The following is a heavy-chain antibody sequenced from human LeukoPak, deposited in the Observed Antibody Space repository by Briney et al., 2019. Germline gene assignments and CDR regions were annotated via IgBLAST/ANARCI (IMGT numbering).Heavy chain of an antibody. D-gene: IGHD6-13*01. CDR3: ARVEGQQLSNYFDY. CDR1: GFTFSSYA. V-gene: IGHV3-30-3*01. CDR2: ISYDGSNK. J-gene: IGHJ4*02. Sequence: SGGSLRLSCAASGFTFSSYAMHWVRQAPGKGLEWVAVISYDGSNKYYADSVKGRFTISRDNAKNSLYLQMNSLRAEDTAVYYCARVEGQQLSNYFDYWGQGTLVTVSS.